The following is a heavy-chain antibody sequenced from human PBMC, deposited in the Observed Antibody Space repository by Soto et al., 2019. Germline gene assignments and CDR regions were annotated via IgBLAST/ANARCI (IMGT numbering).Heavy chain of an antibody. CDR2: INHSGST. CDR3: ARGGYSYGYAGYYYYGMDV. Sequence: SETLSLTCAVYGGSFSAHYSSWIRQPPGNGLEWIGEINHSGSTNYNPSLKSRVTISVDTSKNQFSLKLSSVAAADTAVYYCARGGYSYGYAGYYYYGMDVWGQGTTVTVS. V-gene: IGHV4-34*01. J-gene: IGHJ6*02. D-gene: IGHD5-18*01. CDR1: GGSFSAHY.